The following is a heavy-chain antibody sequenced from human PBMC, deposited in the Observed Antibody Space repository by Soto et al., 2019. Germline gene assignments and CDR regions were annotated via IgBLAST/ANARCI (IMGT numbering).Heavy chain of an antibody. Sequence: PGGSLRLSSAASGFTFSSYAMHWVRQAPGKGLEWVAVISYDGSNKYYADSVKGRFTISRDNSKNTLYLQMNSLRAEDTAVYYCASLGYCSGGSCPKYYYGMDVWGQGTTVTVSS. CDR2: ISYDGSNK. CDR1: GFTFSSYA. CDR3: ASLGYCSGGSCPKYYYGMDV. J-gene: IGHJ6*02. D-gene: IGHD2-15*01. V-gene: IGHV3-30-3*01.